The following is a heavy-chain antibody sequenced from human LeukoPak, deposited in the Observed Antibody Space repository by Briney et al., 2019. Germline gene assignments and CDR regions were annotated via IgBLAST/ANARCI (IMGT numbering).Heavy chain of an antibody. CDR1: GYTFTGYY. V-gene: IGHV1-2*02. Sequence: ASVKVSCKASGYTFTGYYMHWVRQAPGQGLEWMGWINPNSGGTNYAQKFQGRVTMTRDTSISTAYMELSRLRSDDTAVYYCARSPVRGVTTDPDYWGQGTLVTVSS. J-gene: IGHJ4*02. CDR2: INPNSGGT. D-gene: IGHD3-10*01. CDR3: ARSPVRGVTTDPDY.